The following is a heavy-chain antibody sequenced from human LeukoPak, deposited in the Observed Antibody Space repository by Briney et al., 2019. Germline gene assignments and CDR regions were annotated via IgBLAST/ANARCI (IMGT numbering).Heavy chain of an antibody. Sequence: KPSETLSLTCTVSGDSISNSNYYWGWIRQPPGKGLEWIGRIYYSGSTYYNPSLKSRVTISVDTSKNQSSLKLSSVTAADTAVYYCARHPLKAYVSDWFDPWGQGTLVTVSS. CDR1: GDSISNSNYY. CDR3: ARHPLKAYVSDWFDP. D-gene: IGHD3-10*02. V-gene: IGHV4-39*01. J-gene: IGHJ5*02. CDR2: IYYSGST.